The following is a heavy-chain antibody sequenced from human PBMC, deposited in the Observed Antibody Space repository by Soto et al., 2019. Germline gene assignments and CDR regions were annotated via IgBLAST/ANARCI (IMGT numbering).Heavy chain of an antibody. J-gene: IGHJ6*03. CDR2: INSDGSVS. Sequence: EVQLVESGGGLVQPGGSLRLSCAASGFTFSNYWMYWVRQAPGKGLVWVSRINSDGSVSSYADSVKGRLTISRHNVKNTLYLQMNSLRAEDTAVYYCARGDCVGGPCYSLAGSFYYYMDVWGKGTTVTVFS. V-gene: IGHV3-74*01. CDR1: GFTFSNYW. D-gene: IGHD2-15*01. CDR3: ARGDCVGGPCYSLAGSFYYYMDV.